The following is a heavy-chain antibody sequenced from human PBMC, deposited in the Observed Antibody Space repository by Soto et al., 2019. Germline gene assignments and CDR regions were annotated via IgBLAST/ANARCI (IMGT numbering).Heavy chain of an antibody. J-gene: IGHJ4*02. V-gene: IGHV3-23*01. CDR3: AKGDCSGGSCYRFDY. CDR2: ISGNGGST. CDR1: GFTFRSYA. Sequence: EVQLLESGGGLVQPGGSLRLSCAASGFTFRSYAMSWVRQAPGKGLEWVSGISGNGGSTYYADSVKGRFTISRDNSKNTLYLQMNSLRAEDTAEYYCAKGDCSGGSCYRFDYWGQGTLVTVSS. D-gene: IGHD2-15*01.